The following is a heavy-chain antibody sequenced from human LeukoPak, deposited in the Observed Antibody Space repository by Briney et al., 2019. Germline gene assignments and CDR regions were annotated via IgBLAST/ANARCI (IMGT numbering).Heavy chain of an antibody. CDR3: AKDSYGDYWAFDI. Sequence: GGSLRLSCVVSGFTFSNYWMTWVRQAPGKGLEWVASIKDDGSAKYYVDSVKGRFTIFRDDARKSLYLQMNSLRVEDTALYYCAKDSYGDYWAFDIWGQGTMVTVSS. D-gene: IGHD4-17*01. CDR1: GFTFSNYW. CDR2: IKDDGSAK. V-gene: IGHV3-7*03. J-gene: IGHJ3*02.